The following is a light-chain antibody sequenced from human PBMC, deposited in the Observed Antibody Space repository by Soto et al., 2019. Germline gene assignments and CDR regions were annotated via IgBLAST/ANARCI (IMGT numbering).Light chain of an antibody. V-gene: IGKV3-20*01. J-gene: IGKJ1*01. CDR2: GAS. Sequence: EIVLTQSPGTLSLSPGERATLSCRARQSVSSTYLAWYQHKPGQAPRLLIYGASSRATGIPDRFSGSGSGTDVTLTISRLEPDDFAVYYCQYYGSSPWTVGQGTKVEIK. CDR3: QYYGSSPWT. CDR1: QSVSSTY.